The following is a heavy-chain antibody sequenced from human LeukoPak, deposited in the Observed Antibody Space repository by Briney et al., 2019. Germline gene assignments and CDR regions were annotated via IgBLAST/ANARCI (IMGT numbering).Heavy chain of an antibody. CDR2: MYYNVST. V-gene: IGHV4-30-4*01. CDR1: GGSISSGDDY. CDR3: ARSLSSGYLPDAFDI. J-gene: IGHJ3*02. D-gene: IGHD3-22*01. Sequence: SSETLSLTCTVSGGSISSGDDYWSWIRQPPVKGLEWIGYMYYNVSTYYNPSLKSRVTISVDTSKNQFSLKLSSVTAADTAVYYCARSLSSGYLPDAFDIWGQGTMVTVSS.